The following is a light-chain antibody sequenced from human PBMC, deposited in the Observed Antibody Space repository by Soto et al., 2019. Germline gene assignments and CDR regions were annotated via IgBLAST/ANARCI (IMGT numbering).Light chain of an antibody. J-gene: IGLJ1*01. CDR2: EAS. CDR1: STDFVTYNR. CDR3: SSYRSSSTPVCV. V-gene: IGLV2-18*02. Sequence: QSALTQPPSVSGSPGQSVTISCTGTSTDFVTYNRVSWYQQPPGTAPKLIVYEASSRPSGVPDRFSGSKSGNTASLTISGLQAADEADYYCSSYRSSSTPVCVFGSGTKVTVL.